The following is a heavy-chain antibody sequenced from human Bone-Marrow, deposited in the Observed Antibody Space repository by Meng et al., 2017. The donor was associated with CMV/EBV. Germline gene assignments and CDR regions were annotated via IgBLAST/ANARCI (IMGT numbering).Heavy chain of an antibody. V-gene: IGHV1-2*02. J-gene: IGHJ5*02. Sequence: ASVKVSCKASGYTFTNYHIHWMRQAPGHGLEYMGVIYDSGGNTYKEQKFQDRLTMTWDTSISTAYMELSRLRSDDTAVYYCARGQYSSSWYRFDPWGQGTLVTVSS. D-gene: IGHD6-13*01. CDR3: ARGQYSSSWYRFDP. CDR2: IYDSGGNT. CDR1: GYTFTNYH.